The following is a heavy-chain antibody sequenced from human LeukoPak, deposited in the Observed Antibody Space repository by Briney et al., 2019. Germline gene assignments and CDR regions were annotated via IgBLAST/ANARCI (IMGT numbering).Heavy chain of an antibody. CDR1: GGSISSNTYY. V-gene: IGHV4-39*01. CDR2: IYYGGRL. J-gene: IGHJ3*02. Sequence: SETLSLTCTVSGGSISSNTYYWDWIRQPPGKGLECIGSIYYGGRLYYNPSLKSRVIISVDTSKNQFSLKLSSVTAADTAVYYCARAYYYASSAFDIWGQGTMVSVSS. CDR3: ARAYYYASSAFDI. D-gene: IGHD3-22*01.